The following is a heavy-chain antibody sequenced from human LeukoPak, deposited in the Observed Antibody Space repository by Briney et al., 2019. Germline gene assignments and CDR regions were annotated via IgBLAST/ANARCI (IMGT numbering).Heavy chain of an antibody. D-gene: IGHD3-3*01. J-gene: IGHJ5*02. CDR1: GGSISSYY. V-gene: IGHV4-59*08. CDR3: ARHTTYYDFWSGSSYPLNWFDP. CDR2: IYYSGST. Sequence: SETLSLTCTVSGGSISSYYWSWIRQPPGKGLEWIGYIYYSGSTNYNPSLKSRVTISVDTSKNQFSLKLSSVTAADTAVYYCARHTTYYDFWSGSSYPLNWFDPWGQGTLVTVSS.